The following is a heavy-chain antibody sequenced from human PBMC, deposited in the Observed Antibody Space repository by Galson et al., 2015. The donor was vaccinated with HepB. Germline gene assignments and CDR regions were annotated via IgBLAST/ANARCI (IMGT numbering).Heavy chain of an antibody. CDR2: FSGYDHST. J-gene: IGHJ6*02. Sequence: SVKVSCKASGYSFSNYGLSWIRQAPGPGLEWLGWFSGYDHSTNYAQKFQGRVTMTADASTGTAHLELRNLRSDDTAVYFCARDSRLELRLNNYFSYGMDVWGQGSAVTVSS. CDR3: ARDSRLELRLNNYFSYGMDV. V-gene: IGHV1-18*01. D-gene: IGHD1-7*01. CDR1: GYSFSNYG.